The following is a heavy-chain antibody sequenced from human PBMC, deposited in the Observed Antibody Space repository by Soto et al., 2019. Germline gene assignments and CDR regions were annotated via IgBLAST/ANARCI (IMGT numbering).Heavy chain of an antibody. D-gene: IGHD2-15*01. CDR1: GFTFSDYY. CDR2: INSSGSTI. CDR3: ASLGRGGVRILC. Sequence: QVQLVESGGGLVKPGGSLRLSCAASGFTFSDYYMSWIRQAPGKGLEWVSYINSSGSTIYYADSVKGRFTISRDNAKNLLYMQMNRLRADDTAVYYCASLGRGGVRILCWGQGTLVTVSS. V-gene: IGHV3-11*01. J-gene: IGHJ4*02.